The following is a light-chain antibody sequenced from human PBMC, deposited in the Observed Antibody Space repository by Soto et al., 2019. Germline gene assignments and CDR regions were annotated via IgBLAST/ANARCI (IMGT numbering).Light chain of an antibody. V-gene: IGLV2-23*01. CDR1: SSDVGSYNL. J-gene: IGLJ1*01. CDR2: EGT. CDR3: CSYAGSSASYV. Sequence: QSALTQPASVSGSPGQSITISCTVTSSDVGSYNLVSWYQHHPGKAPKLMIYEGTKRPSGVSNRFSASKSGNTASLTISGLQAEDEADYYCCSYAGSSASYVFGTGTKVTVL.